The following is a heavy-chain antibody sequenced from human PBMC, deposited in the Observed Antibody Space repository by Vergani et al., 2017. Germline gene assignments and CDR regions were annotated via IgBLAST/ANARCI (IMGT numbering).Heavy chain of an antibody. CDR3: GRVADFYGLGSRLLDL. Sequence: QVRLQESGPGLLKPSETLSLTCSVSGGPMSGYSWSWIRQPPGKELEWIGYMYHSGSTNYNPSLETRVTISGDTSKNQFSLKLNSVTTADKDVYYCGRVADFYGLGSRLLDLWGQGILVTVSS. J-gene: IGHJ5*02. V-gene: IGHV4-59*01. CDR1: GGPMSGYS. CDR2: MYHSGST. D-gene: IGHD3-10*01.